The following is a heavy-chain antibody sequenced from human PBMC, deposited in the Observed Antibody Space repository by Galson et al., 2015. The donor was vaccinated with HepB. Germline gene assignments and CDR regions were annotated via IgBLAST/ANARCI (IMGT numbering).Heavy chain of an antibody. Sequence: SVKVSCKASGYTFTNYGISWVRQAPGQGLEWMGWISAYNGNTNYAQKLQGRVTMTTDTSTSTAYMELRSLRSDDTAVYYCARGVPPYSNHHRFDPWGQGTLVTVSS. CDR2: ISAYNGNT. CDR1: GYTFTNYG. V-gene: IGHV1-18*04. D-gene: IGHD4-11*01. CDR3: ARGVPPYSNHHRFDP. J-gene: IGHJ5*02.